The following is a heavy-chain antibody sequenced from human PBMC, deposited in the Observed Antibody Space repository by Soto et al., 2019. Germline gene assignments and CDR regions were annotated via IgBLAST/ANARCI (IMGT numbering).Heavy chain of an antibody. J-gene: IGHJ4*02. CDR1: GFTFSSYA. Sequence: EVQLLESGGGLVQPGGSLRLSCAASGFTFSSYAMSWVRQAPGKGLEWVSAISGSGGSTYYADSVKGRFTISRDNSKNTLYLQMNSLRAEDTAVYYCAKAQCGYDTWGRDQGWYWGQGTLVTVSS. CDR3: AKAQCGYDTWGRDQGWY. D-gene: IGHD5-12*01. CDR2: ISGSGGST. V-gene: IGHV3-23*01.